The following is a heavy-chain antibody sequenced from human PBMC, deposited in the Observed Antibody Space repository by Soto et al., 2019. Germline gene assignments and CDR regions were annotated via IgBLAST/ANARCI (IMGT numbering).Heavy chain of an antibody. Sequence: EVQLLESGGGLVQPGGSLRLSCAASGFTFRTYAMTWVRQAPGKGLEWVSGISDNGGTTYYADSVKGRFTISRDNSRRALYLQMNSLRAEDTALYYCAKGRGTGATRLEAFDIWGQGTMVTVSS. CDR3: AKGRGTGATRLEAFDI. J-gene: IGHJ3*02. CDR1: GFTFRTYA. CDR2: ISDNGGTT. D-gene: IGHD1-1*01. V-gene: IGHV3-23*01.